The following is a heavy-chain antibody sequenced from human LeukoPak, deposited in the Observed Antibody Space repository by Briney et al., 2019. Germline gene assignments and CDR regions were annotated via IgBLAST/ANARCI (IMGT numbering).Heavy chain of an antibody. Sequence: GGSLRLSCAASGSTFSSYSMNWVRQAPGKGLEWASSISGSSTYIYYADSVKGRFTISRDNAKNSLYLQMNSLRAEDTAVYYCARDFSPPYYDSSGYPHDAFDIWGQGTMVTVSS. J-gene: IGHJ3*02. CDR1: GSTFSSYS. CDR3: ARDFSPPYYDSSGYPHDAFDI. D-gene: IGHD3-22*01. V-gene: IGHV3-21*01. CDR2: ISGSSTYI.